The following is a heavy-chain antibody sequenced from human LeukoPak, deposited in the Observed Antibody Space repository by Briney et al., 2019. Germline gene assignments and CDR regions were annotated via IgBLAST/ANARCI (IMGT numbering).Heavy chain of an antibody. CDR1: GGSFSGSY. CDR3: ARESGYYDVLTGYYNQNWFDP. D-gene: IGHD3-9*01. Sequence: SETLSLTYAVYGGSFSGSYWSWIRQPPGKGLEWIGEINHSGSTNYNPSLKSRVTISVDTSKNQFSLKLTSVTAADTAVFYCARESGYYDVLTGYYNQNWFDPWGQGTLVTVSS. J-gene: IGHJ5*02. CDR2: INHSGST. V-gene: IGHV4-34*01.